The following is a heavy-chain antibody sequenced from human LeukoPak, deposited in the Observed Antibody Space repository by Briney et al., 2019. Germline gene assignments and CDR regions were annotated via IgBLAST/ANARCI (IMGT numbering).Heavy chain of an antibody. CDR2: FYDSGNT. D-gene: IGHD3-16*02. CDR1: GYSISSGYY. V-gene: IGHV4-38-2*02. J-gene: IGHJ4*02. CDR3: ASITFGGVIDRGY. Sequence: SETLSLTCTVSGYSISSGYYWGWIRQPPGKGLEWIGSFYDSGNTYYNPSLKSRVTISVDTSKNQFSLKLSTVTAADTAVYYCASITFGGVIDRGYWGQGTLVTVSS.